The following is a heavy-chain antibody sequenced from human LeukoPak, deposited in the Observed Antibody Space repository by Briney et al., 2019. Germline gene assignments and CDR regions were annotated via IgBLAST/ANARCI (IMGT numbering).Heavy chain of an antibody. CDR1: GFTFSSYS. J-gene: IGHJ4*02. Sequence: GGSLRLSCAASGFTFSSYSMNWVRQAPGKGLEWVSSISNSSSYIYYADSVKGRFTISRDNAKNSLYLQMNSLRAEDTAVYYCASTATAMVYFDYWGQGTLVTVSS. V-gene: IGHV3-21*01. CDR3: ASTATAMVYFDY. CDR2: ISNSSSYI. D-gene: IGHD5-18*01.